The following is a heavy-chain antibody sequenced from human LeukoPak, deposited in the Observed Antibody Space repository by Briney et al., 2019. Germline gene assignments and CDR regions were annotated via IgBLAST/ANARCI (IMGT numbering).Heavy chain of an antibody. D-gene: IGHD4-17*01. J-gene: IGHJ3*02. CDR1: GFTFGDYA. CDR3: TRDPLRRRGPAFDI. V-gene: IGHV3-49*03. CDR2: IRSKAYGGTT. Sequence: GGSLRLSCTASGFTFGDYAMSWFRQAPGKGLEWVGFIRSKAYGGTTEYAASVKGRLTISRDDPKSIAYLQMNSLKTEDTAVYYCTRDPLRRRGPAFDIWGQGTMVTVSS.